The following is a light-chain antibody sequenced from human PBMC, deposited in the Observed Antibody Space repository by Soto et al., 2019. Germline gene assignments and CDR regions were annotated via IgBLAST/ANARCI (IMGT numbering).Light chain of an antibody. CDR3: AAWDDSLNGTV. CDR2: SNN. J-gene: IGLJ2*01. V-gene: IGLV1-44*01. Sequence: QPVLTQPPSASGTPGQRVTISCSGSSSNIGSNTVNWYQQLPGTAPKLLIYSNNQPPSGVPDRFSGSKSGTSASLAISGLQSEDEADYYCAAWDDSLNGTVFGGGTKLTVL. CDR1: SSNIGSNT.